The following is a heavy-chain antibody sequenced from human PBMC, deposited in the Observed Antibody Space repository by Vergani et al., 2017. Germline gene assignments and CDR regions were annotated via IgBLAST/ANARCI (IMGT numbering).Heavy chain of an antibody. CDR3: ARVTGRYCSSTSCYGPHYFDY. CDR2: IYYSGST. J-gene: IGHJ4*02. V-gene: IGHV4-39*07. Sequence: QLQLQESGPGLVKPSETLSLTCTVSGGSISSSSYYWGWIRQPPGKGLEWIGSIYYSGSTYYNPSLKSRVTISVDTSKNQFSLKLSSVTAADPAVYYCARVTGRYCSSTSCYGPHYFDYWGQGTLVTVSS. D-gene: IGHD2-2*01. CDR1: GGSISSSSYY.